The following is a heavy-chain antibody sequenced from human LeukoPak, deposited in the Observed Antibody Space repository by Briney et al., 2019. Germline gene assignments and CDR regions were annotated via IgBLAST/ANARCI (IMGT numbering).Heavy chain of an antibody. Sequence: SETPSLTCTVSGGSISSYYWSWIRQPPGKGLEWIGYIYYSGSTNYNPSLKSRVTISVDTSKNQFSLKLSSVTAADTAVYYCARGGYGLDYWGQGTLVTVSS. J-gene: IGHJ4*02. CDR3: ARGGYGLDY. D-gene: IGHD5-12*01. V-gene: IGHV4-59*01. CDR1: GGSISSYY. CDR2: IYYSGST.